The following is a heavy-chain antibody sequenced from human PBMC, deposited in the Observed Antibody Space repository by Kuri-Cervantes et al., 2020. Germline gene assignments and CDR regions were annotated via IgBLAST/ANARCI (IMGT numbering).Heavy chain of an antibody. Sequence: GESLKISCAASGFTFSSYSMNWVRQAPGKGLEWVSSISSSGSTIYYADSVKGRFTISRDNAKNSLYLQMNSLRAEDTAVYYCARDMTTVTTDAFDIWGQGTMVTVSS. J-gene: IGHJ3*02. CDR2: ISSSGSTI. D-gene: IGHD4-17*01. CDR1: GFTFSSYS. V-gene: IGHV3-21*04. CDR3: ARDMTTVTTDAFDI.